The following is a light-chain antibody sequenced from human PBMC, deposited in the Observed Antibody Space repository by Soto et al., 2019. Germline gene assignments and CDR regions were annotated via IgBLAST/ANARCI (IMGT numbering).Light chain of an antibody. Sequence: QSVLTQPASVSGSPGQSITISCTGTSSDVGGYNYVSWYQQYPGKAPKLMIFEVSNRPSGVSHRFSGSKSGNTASLTVSGLQAEDEADYYCSSYAGSSNVFGTGTQLTVL. CDR2: EVS. V-gene: IGLV2-14*01. J-gene: IGLJ1*01. CDR1: SSDVGGYNY. CDR3: SSYAGSSNV.